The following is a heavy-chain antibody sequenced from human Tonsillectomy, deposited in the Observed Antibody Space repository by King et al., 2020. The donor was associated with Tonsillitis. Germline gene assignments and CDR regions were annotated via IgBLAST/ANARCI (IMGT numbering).Heavy chain of an antibody. V-gene: IGHV3-21*02. D-gene: IGHD3-16*01. CDR1: GLSFSTHS. J-gene: IGHJ3*02. Sequence: VQLVESRGGLVKPGGSLRLSCAASGLSFSTHSINWVRQAPGKGLEWVSCISSSSTFIYFADSVRGRFTLSRDNAKKSLYLQMNSLRPEDTAVYYCARGGGGASKDAFDIWGQGTIVTVSS. CDR2: ISSSSTFI. CDR3: ARGGGGASKDAFDI.